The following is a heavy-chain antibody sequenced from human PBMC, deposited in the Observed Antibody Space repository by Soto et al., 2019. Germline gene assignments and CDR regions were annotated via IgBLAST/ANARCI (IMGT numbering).Heavy chain of an antibody. D-gene: IGHD6-6*01. CDR2: INHSGST. CDR1: GGSFSGYY. Sequence: SETLSLTCAVYGGSFSGYYWSWIRQPPGKGLEWIGEINHSGSTNYNPSLKSRVTISVDTSKNQFPLKLSSVTAADTAVYYCARSGGSSSTSGWFGPWGQGTLVTVS. CDR3: ARSGGSSSTSGWFGP. V-gene: IGHV4-34*01. J-gene: IGHJ5*02.